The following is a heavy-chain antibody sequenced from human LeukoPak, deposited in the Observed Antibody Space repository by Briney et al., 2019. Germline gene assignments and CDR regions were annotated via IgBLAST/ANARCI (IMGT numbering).Heavy chain of an antibody. CDR1: GFTFSSYG. Sequence: GGSLRLSCAASGFTFSSYGMHWVRQAPGKGLEWVAFIRYDGSNKYYADSVKGRFTISRDNSKNTLYLQMNSLRAEDTAVYYCAKGGSYVWGSYRGDAFDIWGQGTMVTVSS. CDR3: AKGGSYVWGSYRGDAFDI. D-gene: IGHD3-16*02. J-gene: IGHJ3*02. V-gene: IGHV3-30*02. CDR2: IRYDGSNK.